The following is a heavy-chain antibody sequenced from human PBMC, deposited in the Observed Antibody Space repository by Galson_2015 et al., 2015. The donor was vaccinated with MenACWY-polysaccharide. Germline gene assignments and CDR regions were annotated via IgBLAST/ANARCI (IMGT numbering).Heavy chain of an antibody. CDR3: ARSLGYSDSAFDNGRDVDRRFDP. Sequence: TLSLTCSVSGGSISTGSSYWSWIRQPAGKGLEWIGRIHSRGSTDYSPSLKSLVTISTDTSRNQLSLKLSSGTAADTAVYYCARSLGYSDSAFDNGRDVDRRFDPWGQGTLVTVSS. V-gene: IGHV4-61*02. J-gene: IGHJ5*02. D-gene: IGHD5-12*01. CDR2: IHSRGST. CDR1: GGSISTGSSY.